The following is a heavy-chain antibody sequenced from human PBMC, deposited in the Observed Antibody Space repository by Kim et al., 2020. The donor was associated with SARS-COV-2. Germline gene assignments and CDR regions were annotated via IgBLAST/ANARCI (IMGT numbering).Heavy chain of an antibody. D-gene: IGHD1-26*01. CDR3: ARGGGSYFNVPDY. Sequence: GGSLRLSCAASGFTFSSYALHWVRQAPGKGLEWLAVISYDGSDKYYADSVKGRFTISRDSSKNTLYLQMNSLRAEDTAVYYCARGGGSYFNVPDYWGQGT. CDR2: ISYDGSDK. CDR1: GFTFSSYA. V-gene: IGHV3-30*04. J-gene: IGHJ4*02.